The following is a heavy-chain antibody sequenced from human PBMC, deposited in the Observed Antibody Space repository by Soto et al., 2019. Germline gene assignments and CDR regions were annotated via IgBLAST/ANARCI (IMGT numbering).Heavy chain of an antibody. J-gene: IGHJ5*02. CDR3: ARDTPRRYCSGGSCYYNWFDP. V-gene: IGHV1-69*04. D-gene: IGHD2-15*01. CDR1: GGAFSSYT. Sequence: SVKVSCKASGGAFSSYTISWVRQAPGQGLEWMGRIIPILGIANYAQKFQGRVTITADKSTSTAYMELSSLRSEDTAVYYCARDTPRRYCSGGSCYYNWFDPWGQGTLVTVSS. CDR2: IIPILGIA.